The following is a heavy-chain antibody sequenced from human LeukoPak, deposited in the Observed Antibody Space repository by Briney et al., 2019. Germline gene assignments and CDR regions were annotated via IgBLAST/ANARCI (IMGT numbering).Heavy chain of an antibody. Sequence: GGSLRLSCAASGFTFSSYAMSWVRQAPGKELEWVSAISGSGGSTYYADSVKGRFTISRDNAKNSLYLQMNSLRAEDTAVYYCARARGSYAFDIWGQGTMVTVSS. CDR2: ISGSGGST. CDR3: ARARGSYAFDI. D-gene: IGHD3-10*01. J-gene: IGHJ3*02. CDR1: GFTFSSYA. V-gene: IGHV3-23*01.